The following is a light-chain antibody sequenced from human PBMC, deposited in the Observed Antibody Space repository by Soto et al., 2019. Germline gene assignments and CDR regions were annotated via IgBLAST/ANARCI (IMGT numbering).Light chain of an antibody. CDR3: QSYGSSLSVV. CDR1: SSNIGAGYD. V-gene: IGLV1-40*01. CDR2: ANS. Sequence: QSVLTQPPSVSGAPGQRVTISCTGSSSNIGAGYDVHWYQQLPGTPPILLIYANSNRPSGVPDRSSGSKSGTSASLASTGLQAEDAADYYCQSYGSSLSVVFGGGTKVTVL. J-gene: IGLJ2*01.